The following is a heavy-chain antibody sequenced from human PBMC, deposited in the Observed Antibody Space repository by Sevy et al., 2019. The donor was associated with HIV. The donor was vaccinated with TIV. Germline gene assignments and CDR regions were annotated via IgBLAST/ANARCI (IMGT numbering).Heavy chain of an antibody. CDR2: IYSAGTT. Sequence: GGSLRLSCVASGLTVGSLSINWVRQAPGKGLEWVSLIYSAGTTFYSDSVKVRFTISRDNSNNTLDLQMNSLRAEDTAIYYCARIKWASSSYAMDVWGQGTTVTVSS. J-gene: IGHJ6*02. CDR3: ARIKWASSSYAMDV. V-gene: IGHV3-53*01. CDR1: GLTVGSLS. D-gene: IGHD2-2*01.